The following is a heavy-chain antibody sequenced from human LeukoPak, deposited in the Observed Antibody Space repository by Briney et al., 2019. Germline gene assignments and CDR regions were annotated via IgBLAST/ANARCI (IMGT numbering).Heavy chain of an antibody. D-gene: IGHD3-22*01. Sequence: GGSLRLSCAASGFTFSDYYMSWNRQAPGKGLEWVSDISSTSIYTNYADSVKGRFTISRDNAKNSLYLQMNSLRAEDTAVYYCARDPPYYDSSGRDDAFDIWGQGTMVTVSS. J-gene: IGHJ3*02. CDR3: ARDPPYYDSSGRDDAFDI. V-gene: IGHV3-11*05. CDR2: ISSTSIYT. CDR1: GFTFSDYY.